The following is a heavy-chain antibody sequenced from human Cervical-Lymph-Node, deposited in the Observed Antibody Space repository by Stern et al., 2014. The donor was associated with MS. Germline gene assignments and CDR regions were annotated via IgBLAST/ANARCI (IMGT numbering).Heavy chain of an antibody. CDR2: ISYDGRST. D-gene: IGHD6-19*01. J-gene: IGHJ4*02. CDR3: ARGEGYSSGWYGLDY. Sequence: QVQLVESGGGVVQPGRSLRLSCAASGFTFSSYAMHWVRQAPGKGLDWVAVISYDGRSTYYAASVKGRFSISRDNSKNTLYLQMNSLRAEDTAVYYCARGEGYSSGWYGLDYWGQGTLVTVSS. CDR1: GFTFSSYA. V-gene: IGHV3-30-3*01.